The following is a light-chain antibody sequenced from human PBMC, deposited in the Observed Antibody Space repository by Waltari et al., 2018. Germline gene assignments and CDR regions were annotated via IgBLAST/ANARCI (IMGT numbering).Light chain of an antibody. Sequence: SSELTQDPAVSVDLGQAVRITCPGDSLRRQYASWYQQKPGQAPILVIYYENKRPSGIPYRFSGSYSGNIASLTIPGAQAEDEADYYCDSRDSSGDHVVFGGGTKLTVL. CDR3: DSRDSSGDHVV. CDR2: YEN. CDR1: SLRRQY. J-gene: IGLJ2*01. V-gene: IGLV3-19*01.